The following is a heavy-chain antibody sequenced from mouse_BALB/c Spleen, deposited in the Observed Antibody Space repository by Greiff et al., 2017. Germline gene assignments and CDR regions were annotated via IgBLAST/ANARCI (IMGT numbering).Heavy chain of an antibody. J-gene: IGHJ2*01. CDR2: IYPGDGDT. D-gene: IGHD2-2*01. V-gene: IGHV1-80*01. CDR1: GYAFSSYW. CDR3: ANYGYDDY. Sequence: VQLVESGAELVRPGSSVKISCKASGYAFSSYWMNWVKQRPGQGLEWIGQIYPGDGDTNYNGKFKGKATLTADKSSSTAYMQLSSLTSEDSAVYFCANYGYDDYWGQGTTLTVSS.